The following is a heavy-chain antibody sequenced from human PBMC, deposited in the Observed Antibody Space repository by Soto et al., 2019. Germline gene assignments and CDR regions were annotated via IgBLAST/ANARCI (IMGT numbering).Heavy chain of an antibody. CDR2: IYYSGYT. Sequence: PSETLSLTCTVSGGSISSSSYYWGWIRQPPGKGLEWIGSIYYSGYTYYNPSLKSRVIISVDMSKNQFSLKLSSVTAADTAVYYCARAKVPQTVTFDPWGQGSLVTVSS. D-gene: IGHD1-1*01. V-gene: IGHV4-39*07. J-gene: IGHJ5*02. CDR1: GGSISSSSYY. CDR3: ARAKVPQTVTFDP.